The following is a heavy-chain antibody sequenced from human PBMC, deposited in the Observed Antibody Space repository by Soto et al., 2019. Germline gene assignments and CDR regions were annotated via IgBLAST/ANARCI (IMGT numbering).Heavy chain of an antibody. Sequence: QVQLVQSGAEVKKPGASVKVSCKASGYTFTSYDIIWVRQATGQGLEWMGWMNPNSGNTGYAQKFRGRVSTTRNTTISTAYTEVTSLNSEDAAVSYCARGGLDYGDLRDYWGQGTLVTVSS. CDR1: GYTFTSYD. CDR3: ARGGLDYGDLRDY. J-gene: IGHJ4*02. V-gene: IGHV1-8*01. CDR2: MNPNSGNT. D-gene: IGHD4-17*01.